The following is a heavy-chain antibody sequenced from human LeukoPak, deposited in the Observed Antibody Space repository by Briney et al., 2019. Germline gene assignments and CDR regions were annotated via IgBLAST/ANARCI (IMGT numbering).Heavy chain of an antibody. CDR1: GFTFSSYA. D-gene: IGHD6-19*01. CDR3: TKLLAVTNSYYFNY. CDR2: ISGSGSGGST. Sequence: GGSLRLSCAASGFTFSSYAMSWVRQAPGKGLEWVSTISGSGSGGSTYYADSVKGRFTISRDNSKDTLYLQMNSLRAEDTAVYYRTKLLAVTNSYYFNYWGQGTLVTVSS. V-gene: IGHV3-23*01. J-gene: IGHJ4*02.